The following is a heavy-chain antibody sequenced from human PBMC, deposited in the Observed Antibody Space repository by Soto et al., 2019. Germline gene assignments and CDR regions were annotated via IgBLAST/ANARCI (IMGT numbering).Heavy chain of an antibody. CDR3: ARGEYSSSHFDY. CDR2: IDHGGST. V-gene: IGHV4-34*01. J-gene: IGHJ4*02. Sequence: SETLSLTCAVYGGSFSGYYWSWIRQPPGKGLEWIGEIDHGGSTNYNPSLKSRVTISVDRSKNQFSLKLSSVTAADTAVYYCARGEYSSSHFDYWGQGTLVTVSS. D-gene: IGHD6-6*01. CDR1: GGSFSGYY.